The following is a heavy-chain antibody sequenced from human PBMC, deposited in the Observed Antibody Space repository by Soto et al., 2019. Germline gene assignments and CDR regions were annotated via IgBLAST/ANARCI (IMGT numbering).Heavy chain of an antibody. CDR2: IYPDDSDT. D-gene: IGHD6-19*01. Sequence: GESLKISCKGSGDSFISYWIGWVRQMPGGGLEWMGLIYPDDSDTRYSPSFRGQVTMSVDKSISTAYLQWSSLKASDTALYYCARGLVVAGNTNAFDVWGQGTMVTVSS. V-gene: IGHV5-51*01. CDR1: GDSFISYW. CDR3: ARGLVVAGNTNAFDV. J-gene: IGHJ3*01.